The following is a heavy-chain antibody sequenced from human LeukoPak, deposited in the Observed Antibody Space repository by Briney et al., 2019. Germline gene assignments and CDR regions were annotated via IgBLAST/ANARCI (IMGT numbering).Heavy chain of an antibody. J-gene: IGHJ4*02. Sequence: GGSLRLSCAASGFTFSTYGMHWVRQAPGKGLEWVGVIWYDGSNKYYADSVKGRFTISRDNAKNSLYLQMNSLRAEDTAVYYCAREMYSSACGYWGQGTLVTVSS. D-gene: IGHD6-19*01. CDR2: IWYDGSNK. CDR1: GFTFSTYG. CDR3: AREMYSSACGY. V-gene: IGHV3-33*01.